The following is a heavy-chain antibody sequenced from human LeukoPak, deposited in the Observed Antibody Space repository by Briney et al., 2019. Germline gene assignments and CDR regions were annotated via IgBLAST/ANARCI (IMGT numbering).Heavy chain of an antibody. CDR2: ISSSGSTI. Sequence: GGSLRLSCAASGFTFSDYYMSWIRQAPGKGLEWVSYISSSGSTIYYADSVKGRFTISRDNAKNSLYLQMNSLKTEDTAVYYCARAMYSSSWSSFDYWGQGSLVTVSS. CDR1: GFTFSDYY. D-gene: IGHD6-13*01. V-gene: IGHV3-11*01. J-gene: IGHJ4*02. CDR3: ARAMYSSSWSSFDY.